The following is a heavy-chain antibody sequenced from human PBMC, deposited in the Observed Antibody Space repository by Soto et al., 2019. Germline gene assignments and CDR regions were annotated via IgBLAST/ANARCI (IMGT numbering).Heavy chain of an antibody. CDR2: IIPIFGTA. D-gene: IGHD3-22*01. CDR1: GGTFSSYA. Sequence: SVNVSCQASGGTFSSYAISWVRQAPGQGLEWMGGIIPIFGTANYAQKFQGRVTITADKSTSTAYMELSSLRSEDTAVYYCARDYDSSGYMKYNWFDHWGQGTLVTVSS. CDR3: ARDYDSSGYMKYNWFDH. V-gene: IGHV1-69*06. J-gene: IGHJ5*02.